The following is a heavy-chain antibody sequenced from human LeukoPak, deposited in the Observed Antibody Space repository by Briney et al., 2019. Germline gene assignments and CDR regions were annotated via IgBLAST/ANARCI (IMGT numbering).Heavy chain of an antibody. J-gene: IGHJ4*02. Sequence: GGSLRLSCTASGFTFGDYAMSWFRQAPGKGLEWVGFIRSKAYGGTTEYAASVKGRFTISRDDSKSIAYLQMNSLKTEDTAVYYCTRDFDYVWGSSGMVDYWGQGTLVTVSS. V-gene: IGHV3-49*03. D-gene: IGHD3-16*01. CDR3: TRDFDYVWGSSGMVDY. CDR2: IRSKAYGGTT. CDR1: GFTFGDYA.